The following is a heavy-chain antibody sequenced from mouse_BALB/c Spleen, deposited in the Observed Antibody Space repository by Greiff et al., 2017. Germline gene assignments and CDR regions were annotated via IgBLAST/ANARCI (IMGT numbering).Heavy chain of an antibody. CDR1: GFSLTSYG. CDR3: ARGGLEAMDY. D-gene: IGHD3-3*01. V-gene: IGHV2-9*02. CDR2: IWAGGST. J-gene: IGHJ4*01. Sequence: VKLMESGPGLVAPSQSLSITCTVSGFSLTSYGVHWVRQPPGKGLEWLGVIWAGGSTNYNSALMSRLSISKDNSKSQVFLKMNSLQTDDTAMYYCARGGLEAMDYWGQGTSVTVSS.